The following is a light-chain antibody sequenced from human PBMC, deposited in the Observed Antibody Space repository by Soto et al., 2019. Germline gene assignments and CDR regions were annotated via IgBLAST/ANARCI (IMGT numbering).Light chain of an antibody. CDR2: EVT. V-gene: IGLV2-14*01. CDR1: SSDVGGHNY. J-gene: IGLJ2*01. Sequence: QSALTQPASVSGSPGQSITISCTGTSSDVGGHNYVSWYQQHPGTATKLMIYEVTNRPSGVSNRFSGSKSGNTASLTISGLHAEDEADYYCSSYTSSTTLDVVFGGGTKVTVL. CDR3: SSYTSSTTLDVV.